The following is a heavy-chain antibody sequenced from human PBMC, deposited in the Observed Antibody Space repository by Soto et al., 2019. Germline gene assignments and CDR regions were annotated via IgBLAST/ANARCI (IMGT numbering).Heavy chain of an antibody. CDR1: GFTFSDYY. CDR2: ISSSGSTI. CDR3: ARGEEYSSSFSFDY. D-gene: IGHD6-6*01. Sequence: TGGSLRLSCAASGFTFSDYYMSWIRQAPGKGLEWVSYISSSGSTIYYADSVKGRFTISRDNAKNSLYLQMNSLRAEDTAVYYCARGEEYSSSFSFDYWGQGTLVTVSS. J-gene: IGHJ4*02. V-gene: IGHV3-11*01.